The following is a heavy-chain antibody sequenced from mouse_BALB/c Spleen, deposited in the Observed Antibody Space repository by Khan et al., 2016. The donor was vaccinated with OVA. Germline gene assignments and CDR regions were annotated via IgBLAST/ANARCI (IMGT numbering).Heavy chain of an antibody. J-gene: IGHJ2*01. CDR3: AIIARTIN. CDR1: GFTFSSYG. Sequence: EVQGVESGGGLVQPGGSLKLSCAASGFTFSSYGMSWVRQTPDKRLELVATINSNGGSTYYPDSVKGRFTISRDNAKNTLYLQMSSMKSEYTAIYYVAIIARTINWGQGTTLTVSS. V-gene: IGHV5-6-3*01. CDR2: INSNGGST.